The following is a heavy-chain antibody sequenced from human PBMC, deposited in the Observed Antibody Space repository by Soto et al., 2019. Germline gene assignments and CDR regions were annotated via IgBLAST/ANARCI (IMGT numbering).Heavy chain of an antibody. V-gene: IGHV3-7*04. CDR3: ATEDIVLVPAAPYGMDV. D-gene: IGHD2-2*01. Sequence: PGGSLRLSCAASGFTFSTYAMNWVRQAPGKGLEWVANIKQDGSEKYYVDSVKGRFTISRDNAKNSLYLQMNSLRAEDTAVYYCATEDIVLVPAAPYGMDVWGQGTTVTVSS. J-gene: IGHJ6*02. CDR1: GFTFSTYA. CDR2: IKQDGSEK.